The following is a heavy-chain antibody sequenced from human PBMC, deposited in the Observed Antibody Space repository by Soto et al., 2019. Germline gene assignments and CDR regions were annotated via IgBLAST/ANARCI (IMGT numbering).Heavy chain of an antibody. CDR2: ISGSGGST. J-gene: IGHJ4*02. CDR3: AKSKEVRKYQLLLDY. D-gene: IGHD2-2*01. CDR1: GFTFSSYA. Sequence: PVGSLRLSCAASGFTFSSYAMSWVRQAPGKGLEWVSAISGSGGSTYYADSVKGRFTISRDNSKNTLYLQMNSLRAEDTAVYYCAKSKEVRKYQLLLDYWGQGTLVTVSS. V-gene: IGHV3-23*01.